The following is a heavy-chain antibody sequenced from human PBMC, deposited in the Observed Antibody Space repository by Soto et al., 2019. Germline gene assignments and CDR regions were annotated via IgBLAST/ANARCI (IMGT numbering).Heavy chain of an antibody. CDR2: IYYSGST. D-gene: IGHD1-7*01. CDR3: VAYNWNYPDYYYYYMDV. Sequence: SETLSLTCTVSGGSISSSSYYWGWIRQPPGKGLEWIGSIYYSGSTYYNPSLKSRVTISVDTSKNQFSLELSSVTAADTAVYYCVAYNWNYPDYYYYYMDVWGKGTTVTVSS. V-gene: IGHV4-39*01. CDR1: GGSISSSSYY. J-gene: IGHJ6*03.